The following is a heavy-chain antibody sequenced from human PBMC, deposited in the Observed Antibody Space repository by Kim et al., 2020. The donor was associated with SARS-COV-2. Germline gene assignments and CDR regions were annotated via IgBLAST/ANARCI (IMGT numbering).Heavy chain of an antibody. V-gene: IGHV4-34*01. CDR3: ARATMVRGVIITGWFDP. J-gene: IGHJ5*02. D-gene: IGHD3-10*01. Sequence: LKSRVTISVDTSKNQFSLKLSSVTAADTAVYYCARATMVRGVIITGWFDPWGQGTLVTVSS.